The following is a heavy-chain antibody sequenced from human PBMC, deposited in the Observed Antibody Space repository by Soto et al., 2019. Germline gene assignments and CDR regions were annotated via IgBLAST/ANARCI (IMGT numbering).Heavy chain of an antibody. D-gene: IGHD2-21*02. Sequence: EVQLLESGGGLVQPGGSLRLSCAASGFTFSSYAMSWVRQAPGKGLEWVSAISGSGGSTYYADSVKGRFTISRDNSKNTLYLQMNSLRAEDTAVYYCAKGSVTAIPHSYYYYGMDVWGQGTTVTVSS. CDR2: ISGSGGST. CDR3: AKGSVTAIPHSYYYYGMDV. J-gene: IGHJ6*02. V-gene: IGHV3-23*01. CDR1: GFTFSSYA.